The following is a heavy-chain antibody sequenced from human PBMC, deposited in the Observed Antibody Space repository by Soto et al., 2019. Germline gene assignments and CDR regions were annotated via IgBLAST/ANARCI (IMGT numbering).Heavy chain of an antibody. CDR3: ARDGTNYGDYVIDY. J-gene: IGHJ4*02. Sequence: PSEPLSLTCSVSGCSISSCDYYWIWIRQPPGKGLEWIGYIYYSGSTYYNPSLKSRVTISVDTSKNQFSLKLSSVTAADTAVYYCARDGTNYGDYVIDYWGQGALVTVSS. CDR2: IYYSGST. CDR1: GCSISSCDYY. D-gene: IGHD4-17*01. V-gene: IGHV4-30-4*01.